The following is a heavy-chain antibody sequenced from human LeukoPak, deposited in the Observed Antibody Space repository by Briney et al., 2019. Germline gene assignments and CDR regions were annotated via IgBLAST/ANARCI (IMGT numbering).Heavy chain of an antibody. V-gene: IGHV4-34*01. CDR1: GGSFSGYY. CDR3: ARKPDYYDSSGYQPY. D-gene: IGHD3-22*01. CDR2: INHSGST. Sequence: SETLSLTCAVYGGSFSGYYWSWIRQPPGKGLEWIGEINHSGSTNYNPSLKSRVTISVDTSKNQFSLKLSSVTAADTAVYYCARKPDYYDSSGYQPYWGQGTLVTVSS. J-gene: IGHJ4*02.